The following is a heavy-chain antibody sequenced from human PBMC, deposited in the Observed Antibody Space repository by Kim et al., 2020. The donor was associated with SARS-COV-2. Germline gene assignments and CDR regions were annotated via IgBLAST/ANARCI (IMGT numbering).Heavy chain of an antibody. CDR1: GGSISSYY. Sequence: SETLSLTCTVSGGSISSYYWSWIRQAPGKGLEWIGYIYSSGSATYNPSFKSRVTMSVDTSKNQFSLKLTSVTAADTAVYYCVRDERERNSEYSFDYWGQG. V-gene: IGHV4-59*13. CDR3: VRDERERNSEYSFDY. CDR2: IYSSGSA. D-gene: IGHD1-1*01. J-gene: IGHJ4*02.